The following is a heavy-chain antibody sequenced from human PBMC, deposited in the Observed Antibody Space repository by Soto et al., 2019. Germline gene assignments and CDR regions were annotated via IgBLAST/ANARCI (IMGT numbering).Heavy chain of an antibody. CDR3: ATLGSGTFSRFDP. J-gene: IGHJ5*02. CDR1: GFTFSTYW. V-gene: IGHV3-7*01. D-gene: IGHD3-3*02. Sequence: GGSLRLSCVASGFTFSTYWMTWVRQAPGMGLEWVAGIKEDGSEEVYVDSVKGRFSISRDNAKTSLYLQLNSLRAEDTAVYYCATLGSGTFSRFDPWGQGTLVTVSS. CDR2: IKEDGSEE.